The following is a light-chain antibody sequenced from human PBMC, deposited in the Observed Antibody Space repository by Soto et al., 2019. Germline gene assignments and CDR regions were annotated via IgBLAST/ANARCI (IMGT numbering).Light chain of an antibody. CDR2: AAS. J-gene: IGKJ4*01. CDR1: QGISSF. V-gene: IGKV1-9*01. Sequence: DIQVTQSPSSLSASVGDRVTITCRASQGISSFLAWYQQKPGKAPNLLIYAASTLQTGVPSRFSGGGSGTDFTLTIDNLQPEDFATYYCQQVDAYPSTFGGGTKVDIK. CDR3: QQVDAYPST.